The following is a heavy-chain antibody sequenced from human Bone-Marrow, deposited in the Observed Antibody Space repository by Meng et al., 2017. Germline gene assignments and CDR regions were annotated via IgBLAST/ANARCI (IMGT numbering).Heavy chain of an antibody. D-gene: IGHD1-26*01. J-gene: IGHJ4*02. CDR3: ARVVWGY. Sequence: QVQLVGSRGGAFPSGCSLGLSCAASGFTCRSYAMHGVSQAPGKGLAWVAVISYDGSNKYYADSVKGRFTIYRDNSKNTLYLQMNSLRAEDTAVYYCARVVWGYWGQGTLVTVSS. CDR1: GFTCRSYA. V-gene: IGHV3-30*01. CDR2: ISYDGSNK.